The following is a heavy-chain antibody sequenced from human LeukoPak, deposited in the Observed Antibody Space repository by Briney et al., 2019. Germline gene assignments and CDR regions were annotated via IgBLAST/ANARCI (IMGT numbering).Heavy chain of an antibody. CDR3: ARWGRFGDYYYAYG. CDR2: ISGSGVST. V-gene: IGHV3-23*01. D-gene: IGHD3-10*01. Sequence: GGSLRLSCAASGFTFSSYGISWVRQAAGKGLEWVSAISGSGVSTHYADSVKGRFTISRDNSKNTLYLQMNSQRAERPDVYYCARWGRFGDYYYAYGWGKTLTVTSSS. J-gene: IGHJ6*03. CDR1: GFTFSSYG.